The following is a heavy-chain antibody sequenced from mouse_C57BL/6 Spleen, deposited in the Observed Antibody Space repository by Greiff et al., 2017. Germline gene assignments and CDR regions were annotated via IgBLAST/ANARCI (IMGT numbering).Heavy chain of an antibody. J-gene: IGHJ1*03. Sequence: EVQGVASGGGLVQPGGSLSLSCAASGFTFTDYYMSWVRQPPGTALEWLGFIRNKANGYTTEYSASVKGRFTISRDNSQSILYLQMNALRAEDSATYYCARYRGYFDVWGTGTTVTVSS. CDR2: IRNKANGYTT. CDR3: ARYRGYFDV. CDR1: GFTFTDYY. V-gene: IGHV7-3*01.